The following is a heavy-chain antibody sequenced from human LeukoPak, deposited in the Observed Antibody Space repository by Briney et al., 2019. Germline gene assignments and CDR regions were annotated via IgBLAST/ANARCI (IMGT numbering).Heavy chain of an antibody. CDR2: INHSGST. V-gene: IGHV4-34*01. J-gene: IGHJ3*02. CDR1: GGSFSGYY. CDR3: ARAMGPDIVVVVATPRYDAFDI. Sequence: KPSETLSLTCAVYGGSFSGYYWSWIRQPPGKGLEWIGEINHSGSTNYNPSLKSRVTISVDTSKNQFSLKLSSVTAADTAVYYCARAMGPDIVVVVATPRYDAFDIWGQGTMVTVSS. D-gene: IGHD2-15*01.